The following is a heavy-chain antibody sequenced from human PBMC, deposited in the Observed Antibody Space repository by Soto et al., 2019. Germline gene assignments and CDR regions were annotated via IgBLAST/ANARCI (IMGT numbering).Heavy chain of an antibody. CDR1: GGSISSYY. D-gene: IGHD6-19*01. J-gene: IGHJ4*02. CDR3: ARGRSQWLMVDY. Sequence: QVQLQESGPGLVKPSETLSLTCTASGGSISSYYWSWIRQPPGKGLEWIGYIYYSGSTNYNPSLKSRVTLSVDTAKNQFSLKLSSVTAADTAVYYCARGRSQWLMVDYWGQGTLVTVSS. V-gene: IGHV4-59*01. CDR2: IYYSGST.